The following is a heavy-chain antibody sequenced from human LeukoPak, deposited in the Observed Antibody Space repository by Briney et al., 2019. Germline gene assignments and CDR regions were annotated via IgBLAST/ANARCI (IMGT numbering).Heavy chain of an antibody. CDR2: ISSNGGST. CDR3: AGRNSRIGAFDI. CDR1: GFTFSSYA. D-gene: IGHD2/OR15-2a*01. J-gene: IGHJ3*02. V-gene: IGHV3-64*01. Sequence: GGSLRLSCAASGFTFSSYAMHWVRQAPGKGLEYVSAISSNGGSTYYANSVKGRFTISRDNSKNTLYLQMGSLRAEDMAVYYCAGRNSRIGAFDIWGQGKMVTVSS.